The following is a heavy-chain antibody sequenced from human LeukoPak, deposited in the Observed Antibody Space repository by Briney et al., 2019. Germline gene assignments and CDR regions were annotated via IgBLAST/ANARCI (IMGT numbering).Heavy chain of an antibody. V-gene: IGHV1-18*01. J-gene: IGHJ4*02. CDR1: GYTFTSYG. D-gene: IGHD3-22*01. Sequence: ASVKVSCKASGYTFTSYGISWVRQAPGQGLEWMGWISAYNGNTNYAQKLQGRVTMTTAISTSTAYTELRSLRSDDTAVYYCARGGHDSSGSPEDYWGQGTLVTVSS. CDR3: ARGGHDSSGSPEDY. CDR2: ISAYNGNT.